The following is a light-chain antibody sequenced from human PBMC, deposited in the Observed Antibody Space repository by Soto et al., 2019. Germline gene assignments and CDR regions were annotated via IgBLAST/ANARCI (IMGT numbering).Light chain of an antibody. Sequence: QSVLTQPASVSGSPGQSITISCTGTSSDVGSYNLVSWYQQHPGKAPKLMIYEGSKRPSGVSNRFCGSKSGNTASLTISGLQAEDEADYYCCSYAGSSTNVVFGGGTKVTVL. V-gene: IGLV2-23*01. CDR2: EGS. J-gene: IGLJ2*01. CDR3: CSYAGSSTNVV. CDR1: SSDVGSYNL.